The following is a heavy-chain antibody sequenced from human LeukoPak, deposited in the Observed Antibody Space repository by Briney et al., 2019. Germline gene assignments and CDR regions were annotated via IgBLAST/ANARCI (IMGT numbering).Heavy chain of an antibody. V-gene: IGHV1-18*01. Sequence: ASVKVSCKASGYTFTNYGISWVRQAPGQGLEWMGWISGYNGNTNYAQKLQGRVAMTTDTSTSTAYMELSRLRSDDTAVYYCARVRPGDYYDSSGYWGWFDPWGQGTLVTVSS. CDR3: ARVRPGDYYDSSGYWGWFDP. CDR2: ISGYNGNT. J-gene: IGHJ5*02. CDR1: GYTFTNYG. D-gene: IGHD3-22*01.